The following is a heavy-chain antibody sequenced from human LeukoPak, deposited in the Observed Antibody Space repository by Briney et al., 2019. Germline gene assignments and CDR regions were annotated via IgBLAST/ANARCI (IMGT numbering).Heavy chain of an antibody. D-gene: IGHD2-2*01. V-gene: IGHV1-2*02. Sequence: ASVKVSCKASGYTFTGYYMHWVRQAPGQGLEWMGWINPNSGGTNYAQKFQGRVTMTRDTSISTAYMELSRLRSDDTAVYYCARDLPMGVVPAAHDYWGQGTLVTVSS. J-gene: IGHJ4*02. CDR2: INPNSGGT. CDR3: ARDLPMGVVPAAHDY. CDR1: GYTFTGYY.